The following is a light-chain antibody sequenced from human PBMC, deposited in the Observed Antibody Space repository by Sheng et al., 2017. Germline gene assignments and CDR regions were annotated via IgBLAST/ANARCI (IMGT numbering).Light chain of an antibody. V-gene: IGKV3-15*01. CDR3: QQYNNWPPIT. J-gene: IGKJ5*01. CDR1: PGVGSD. CDR2: GAS. Sequence: EIVMTQSPATLSVSPGERATLSCRASPGVGSDLAWYQQKPGQAPRLLIYGASTRATGIPVRFSGSGSGTEFTLTISSLQSEDSAVYYCQQYNNWPPITFGQGTRLEIK.